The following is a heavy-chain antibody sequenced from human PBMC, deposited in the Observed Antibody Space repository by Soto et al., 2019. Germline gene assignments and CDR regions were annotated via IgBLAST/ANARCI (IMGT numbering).Heavy chain of an antibody. J-gene: IGHJ6*03. D-gene: IGHD6-25*01. CDR3: ARSGGYYYYYCMDV. CDR1: GGSFSGYY. CDR2: INHSGST. Sequence: QVQLQQWGAGLLKPSETLSLTCAVYGGSFSGYYWSWIRQPPGKGLEWSGEINHSGSTNYNPSLKSRVTISVDTSKSQFSLKLSSVTAADTAVYYCARSGGYYYYYCMDVWGKGTTVTVSS. V-gene: IGHV4-34*01.